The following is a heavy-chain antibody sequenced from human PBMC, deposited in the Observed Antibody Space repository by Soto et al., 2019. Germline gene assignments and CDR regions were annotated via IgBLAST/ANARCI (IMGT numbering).Heavy chain of an antibody. J-gene: IGHJ4*02. D-gene: IGHD2-2*01. CDR3: ARGPSSLTRFNY. Sequence: PGVPLRLSFTASGLPFTSYTLHWVRQDPGKGLEWVAVISYDGSNKYYAGSVKGRFTIARDNSKNTLYLQMNSLRAEDTAGYYCARGPSSLTRFNYWGQVTLVTVS. CDR1: GLPFTSYT. V-gene: IGHV3-30-3*01. CDR2: ISYDGSNK.